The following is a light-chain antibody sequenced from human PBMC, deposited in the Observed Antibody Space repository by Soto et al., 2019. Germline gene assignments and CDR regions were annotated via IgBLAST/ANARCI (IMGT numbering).Light chain of an antibody. CDR3: QQRSNWPPLT. J-gene: IGKJ4*01. CDR2: DAS. Sequence: EIVLTQSPDTLSLSPGERATLSCRASQSVSSYLAWYQQKPGQAPRLLIYDASNRATGIPARFSGSGSGTDFTLTISSLEPEEFAVYYCQQRSNWPPLTFGGGTKVEIK. CDR1: QSVSSY. V-gene: IGKV3-11*01.